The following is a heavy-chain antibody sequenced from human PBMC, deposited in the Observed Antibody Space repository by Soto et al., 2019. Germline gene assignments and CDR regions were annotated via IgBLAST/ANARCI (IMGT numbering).Heavy chain of an antibody. D-gene: IGHD6-25*01. CDR2: INVAGTT. Sequence: EVQLVESGGGLVQPGGSLRLACAASGFTFSNYSMHWVRQATGKGLQWVANINVAGTTYYPDSVKGRFTISRENAKNSLYLHINSRRAEDTAVYYCTRTADFTSAFDIWGQGTVVTVSS. CDR1: GFTFSNYS. J-gene: IGHJ3*02. V-gene: IGHV3-13*01. CDR3: TRTADFTSAFDI.